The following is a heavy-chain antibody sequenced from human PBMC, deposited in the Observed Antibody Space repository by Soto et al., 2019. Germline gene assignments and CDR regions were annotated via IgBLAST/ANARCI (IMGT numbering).Heavy chain of an antibody. CDR2: IYYSGST. CDR3: ARVGCSSTSCYTDGVYYYGMDV. Sequence: PSETLSLTCTVSGGSISSGDYYWSWIRQPPGKGLEWIGYIYYSGSTSYNPSLKSRVTISVDTSKNQFSLKLSSVTAADTAVYYCARVGCSSTSCYTDGVYYYGMDVWGQGTTVTVSS. CDR1: GGSISSGDYY. D-gene: IGHD2-2*02. V-gene: IGHV4-30-4*01. J-gene: IGHJ6*02.